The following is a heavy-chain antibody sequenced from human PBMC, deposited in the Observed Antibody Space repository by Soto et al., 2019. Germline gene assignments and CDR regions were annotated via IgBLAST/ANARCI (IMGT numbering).Heavy chain of an antibody. V-gene: IGHV3-15*07. CDR2: IKSNINRGTT. J-gene: IGHJ5*01. CDR3: STDSHQTIRLVRLVFWCHVTLVNDS. Sequence: RQTPGKELEWVCRIKSNINRGTTDFAASVKGRFAISRDDSSDMVYLQMNSLKPEDTAMYYCSTDSHQTIRLVRLVFWCHVTLVNDS. D-gene: IGHD2-8*02.